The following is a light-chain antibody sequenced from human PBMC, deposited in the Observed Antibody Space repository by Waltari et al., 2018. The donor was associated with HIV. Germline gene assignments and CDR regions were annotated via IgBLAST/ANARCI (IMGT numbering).Light chain of an antibody. CDR3: SSYSARGFVV. V-gene: IGLV2-14*01. CDR2: EVY. CDR1: TSDISDFNF. J-gene: IGLJ3*02. Sequence: HSALTQPASVSGSPGQSITISCTGPTSDISDFNFVSCYQQSPGRAPKLIIFEVYSLPSGISARFSCPKSGVTASLTISALRAEDEADYFCSSYSARGFVVFGGGTKVTVL.